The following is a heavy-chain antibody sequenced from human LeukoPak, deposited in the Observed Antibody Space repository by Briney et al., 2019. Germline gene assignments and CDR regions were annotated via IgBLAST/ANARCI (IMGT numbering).Heavy chain of an antibody. V-gene: IGHV4-34*01. Sequence: SETLSLTCAVYGGSFSGYYWSWIRQPPGKGLEWIGEINHSGSTNYNPSLKSRVTISVDTSKNQFSLKLSSVTAADTAVYYCASFTMVVAGLDYWGQGTLVTVSS. J-gene: IGHJ4*02. CDR3: ASFTMVVAGLDY. CDR1: GGSFSGYY. D-gene: IGHD2-15*01. CDR2: INHSGST.